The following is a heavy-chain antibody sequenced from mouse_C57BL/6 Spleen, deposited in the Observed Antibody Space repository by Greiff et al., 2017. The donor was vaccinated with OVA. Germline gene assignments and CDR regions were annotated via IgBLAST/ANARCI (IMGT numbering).Heavy chain of an antibody. J-gene: IGHJ3*01. V-gene: IGHV3-6*01. CDR1: GYSITSGYY. D-gene: IGHD2-3*01. CDR3: ASDGLLPFAY. Sequence: DVQLQESGPGLVKPSQSLSLTCSVTGYSITSGYYWNWIRKFPGNQLEWRGYIRYDGSNNYNPTLKNHISITLDTSKHQCFLKLNSVTTEDTATYYCASDGLLPFAYWGQGTLVTVSA. CDR2: IRYDGSN.